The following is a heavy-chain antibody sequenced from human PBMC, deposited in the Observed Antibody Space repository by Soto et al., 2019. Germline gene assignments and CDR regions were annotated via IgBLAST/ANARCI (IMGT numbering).Heavy chain of an antibody. J-gene: IGHJ4*02. CDR3: ARDLAKGGGSAGFDY. CDR2: INPKSGGT. D-gene: IGHD1-26*01. CDR1: GYTFTVYY. Sequence: QVQLVQSGAEVKKPGASVNVSCKASGYTFTVYYMHWVRQAPGQGLEWMGWINPKSGGTMYPQKFQGGVTMTWDTSISTAYMALTRPRSDDTAVYYCARDLAKGGGSAGFDYWGQGTLVTVSS. V-gene: IGHV1-2*02.